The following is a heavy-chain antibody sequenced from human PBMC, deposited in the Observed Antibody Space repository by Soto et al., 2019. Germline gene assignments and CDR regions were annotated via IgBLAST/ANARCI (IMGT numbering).Heavy chain of an antibody. V-gene: IGHV3-23*01. Sequence: EVQLLESGGGLIQPGGSLRLSCGASGFTFNRFAMTWVRQAPGKGLEWVSVISGSGDTTYYADSVKGRFIISRDNSKNTLYLHMSSLRAADTAIYYCAKNEKDYYDSSGRGALGLWGQGTLVTVSS. CDR3: AKNEKDYYDSSGRGALGL. J-gene: IGHJ4*02. D-gene: IGHD3-22*01. CDR1: GFTFNRFA. CDR2: ISGSGDTT.